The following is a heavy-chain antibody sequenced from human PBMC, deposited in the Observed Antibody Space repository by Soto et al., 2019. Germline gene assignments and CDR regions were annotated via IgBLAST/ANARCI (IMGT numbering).Heavy chain of an antibody. V-gene: IGHV4-4*02. Sequence: SETLSLTCAVSGGSISSSNWWSWVRQPPGKGLEWIGEIYHSGSTNYNPSLKSRVTISVDKSKNQFSLKLSFVTASDTAVYYCAKDRAIVGGETHYYYGMDVWGQGTTVTVSS. CDR1: GGSISSSNW. D-gene: IGHD1-26*01. J-gene: IGHJ6*02. CDR2: IYHSGST. CDR3: AKDRAIVGGETHYYYGMDV.